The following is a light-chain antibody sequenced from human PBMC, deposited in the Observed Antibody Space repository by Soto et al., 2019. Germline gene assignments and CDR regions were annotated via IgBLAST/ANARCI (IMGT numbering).Light chain of an antibody. CDR3: QSYDSRQSAYAV. V-gene: IGLV1-40*01. J-gene: IGLJ2*01. CDR2: GNN. Sequence: QLVLTQPPSVSGAPGQRVTISCTGSSSNIGAGYDVHWYQQLPGTAPKLLIYGNNNRPSGVPDRFSGSKSDTSASLAITGLQAEDEADYYCQSYDSRQSAYAVFGGGTKVTVL. CDR1: SSNIGAGYD.